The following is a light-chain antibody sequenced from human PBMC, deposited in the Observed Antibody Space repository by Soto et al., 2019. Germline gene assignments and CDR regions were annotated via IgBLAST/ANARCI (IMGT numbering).Light chain of an antibody. Sequence: LRMTQSPTCPSGCVGDRVSVACRASQGIRNDLAWYQQKPGKAPKLLIYAASSLQSGVPSRFSSSGSGTDSTLPLSRLPPEAFATYYCLQACTFPRTFGQGTKVDIK. CDR2: AAS. CDR1: QGIRND. V-gene: IGKV1-6*01. J-gene: IGKJ1*01. CDR3: LQACTFPRT.